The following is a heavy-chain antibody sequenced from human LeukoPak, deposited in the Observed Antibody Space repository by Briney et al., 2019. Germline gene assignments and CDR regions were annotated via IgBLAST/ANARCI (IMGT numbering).Heavy chain of an antibody. CDR1: GFTFSNYG. CDR3: AKDWEMATILSGIDY. CDR2: ISYDGTNK. J-gene: IGHJ4*02. D-gene: IGHD5-24*01. Sequence: GGSLRLSCAASGFTFSNYGMHWVRQAPGKGLEWVAVISYDGTNKYYADSVKGRFTISRDNSKNTLYLQMNSLRAEDTAVYYCAKDWEMATILSGIDYWGQGTLVTVSS. V-gene: IGHV3-30*18.